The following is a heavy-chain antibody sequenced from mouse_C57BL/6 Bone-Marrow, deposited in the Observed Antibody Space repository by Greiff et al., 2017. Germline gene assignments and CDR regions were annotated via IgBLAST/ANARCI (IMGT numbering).Heavy chain of an antibody. V-gene: IGHV1-4*01. CDR3: ARAELGRAWLAY. D-gene: IGHD4-1*01. J-gene: IGHJ3*01. CDR1: GYTFTSYT. CDR2: INPSSGYT. Sequence: VQLQQSGAELARPGASVKMSCKASGYTFTSYTMHWVTQRPGQGLEWIGYINPSSGYTKYNQKFKDKATLTAAKSSSTAYMQLSSLTSEDSAVYYCARAELGRAWLAYWGQGTLVTVAA.